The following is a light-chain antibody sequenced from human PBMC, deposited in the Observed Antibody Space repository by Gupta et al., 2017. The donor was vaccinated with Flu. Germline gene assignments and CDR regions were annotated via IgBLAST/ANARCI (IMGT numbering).Light chain of an antibody. Sequence: SPSTFPVSPQERTAISCRSSHGISSNLAWYQQKPGQAPRLLIYGASTRPTVIPSRCSGSGSGTDFTLTISSLQSEDFAAYYCQQYYNYPLTFGQGTKVEIK. J-gene: IGKJ1*01. CDR2: GAS. V-gene: IGKV3-15*01. CDR3: QQYYNYPLT. CDR1: HGISSN.